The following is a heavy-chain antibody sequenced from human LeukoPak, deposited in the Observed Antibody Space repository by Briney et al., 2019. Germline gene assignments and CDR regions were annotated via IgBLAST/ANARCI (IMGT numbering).Heavy chain of an antibody. CDR2: INPNSGGT. V-gene: IGHV1-2*06. Sequence: ASVKVSCKASGYTFTGYYMHWVRQAPGQGLEWMGRINPNSGGTNYAQKFQGRVTMTRDTSISTAYMELSRLRSEDTAVYYCALTTVVTRIDYWRQGTLVTVSS. J-gene: IGHJ4*02. CDR1: GYTFTGYY. D-gene: IGHD4-23*01. CDR3: ALTTVVTRIDY.